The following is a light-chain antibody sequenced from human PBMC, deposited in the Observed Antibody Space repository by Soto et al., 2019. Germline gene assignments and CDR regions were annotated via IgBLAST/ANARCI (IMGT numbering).Light chain of an antibody. CDR3: LLDFRYFWA. J-gene: IGKJ1*01. CDR1: RSFASSY. Sequence: EIVLTQSPVTLSLSPGERATLSCRASRSFASSYLGWYQQKPGQAPRLLIYAASTRATGIPDRFSGSGSATDFTLTISSLQPEDFATYYCLLDFRYFWAFGQGTKVDIK. CDR2: AAS. V-gene: IGKV3D-7*01.